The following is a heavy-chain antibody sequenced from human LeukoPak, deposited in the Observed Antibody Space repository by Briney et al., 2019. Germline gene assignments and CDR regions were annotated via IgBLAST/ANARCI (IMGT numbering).Heavy chain of an antibody. CDR1: GGTFSSYA. CDR2: IIPIFGTA. Sequence: SVKVSCKASGGTFSSYAISWVRQAPGQGLEWMGGIIPIFGTANYAQKFQGRVTITADESTSTAYMELSSLRSADTAVYYCAVDIVVVPAAIHYYYYMDIWGKGTTVTVFS. J-gene: IGHJ6*03. D-gene: IGHD2-2*02. V-gene: IGHV1-69*13. CDR3: AVDIVVVPAAIHYYYYMDI.